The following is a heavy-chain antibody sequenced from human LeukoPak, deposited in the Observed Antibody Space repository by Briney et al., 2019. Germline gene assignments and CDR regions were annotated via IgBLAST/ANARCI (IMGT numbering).Heavy chain of an antibody. CDR2: ISTDGSNT. V-gene: IGHV3-74*01. J-gene: IGHJ4*02. CDR3: APGLDGAAAGRP. D-gene: IGHD6-13*01. CDR1: GFTFSSYY. Sequence: GGSLRLSCAASGFTFSSYYMHWVRHAPGKGLVWVSRISTDGSNTIYADSVKGRFTISRDNAKNTLYLQMNNLRAEDTAVYYCAPGLDGAAAGRPWGQGTLVTVSS.